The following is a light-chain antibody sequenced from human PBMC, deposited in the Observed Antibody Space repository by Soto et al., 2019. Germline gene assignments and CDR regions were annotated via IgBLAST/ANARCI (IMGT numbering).Light chain of an antibody. CDR3: QQYGSSHLT. CDR1: QSVSSSY. V-gene: IGKV3-20*01. Sequence: EIVLTQSPGTLSLSPGERATLSCRASQSVSSSYLAWYQQKPGQAPRLLIYGASSRATGIPDRFSGSGSGTDFTLTISRLEREDFAVYYCQQYGSSHLTFGGGTKVEIK. CDR2: GAS. J-gene: IGKJ4*01.